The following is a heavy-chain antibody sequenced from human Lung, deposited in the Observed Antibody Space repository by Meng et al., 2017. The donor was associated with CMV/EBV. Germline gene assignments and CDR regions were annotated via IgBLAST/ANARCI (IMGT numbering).Heavy chain of an antibody. Sequence: GEXXKISCAASGFTVSSNYMSWVRQAPGKGLEWVSVIYSGGSTYYADSVKGRFTISRDNSKNTLYLQMNSLRAEDTAVYYCARDQGRGYSYGQAYYYGMDVWGQGTXVTVSS. CDR3: ARDQGRGYSYGQAYYYGMDV. CDR1: GFTVSSNY. V-gene: IGHV3-66*02. D-gene: IGHD5-18*01. CDR2: IYSGGST. J-gene: IGHJ6*02.